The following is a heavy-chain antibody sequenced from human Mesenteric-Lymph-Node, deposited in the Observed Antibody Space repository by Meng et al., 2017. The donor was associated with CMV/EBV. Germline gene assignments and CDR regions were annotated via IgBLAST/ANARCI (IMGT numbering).Heavy chain of an antibody. D-gene: IGHD2-2*01. J-gene: IGHJ4*02. Sequence: SETLSLTCTVSGGSISTTSYYWGWIRQPPGKGLEWIGSIYYGGSTYYNPSLKSRVTISVDTSKNQFSLKLTSVTAADTAVYYCARNSPTRYCTSTSCYYFDYWGQGTLVTVSS. CDR1: GGSISTTSYY. CDR3: ARNSPTRYCTSTSCYYFDY. V-gene: IGHV4-39*07. CDR2: IYYGGST.